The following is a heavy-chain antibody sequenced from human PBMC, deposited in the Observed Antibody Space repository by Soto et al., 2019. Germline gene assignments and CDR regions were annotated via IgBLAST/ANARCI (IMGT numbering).Heavy chain of an antibody. Sequence: PGESLKISCKGSGYSFTSYWIGWVRQMPGKGLEWMGIIYPGDSDTRYSPSFQGQVTISADKSISTAYLQWSSLKASDTAMYYCARSGYSSGWSQKGRVPYWSDRWGQGTLVTVSS. CDR1: GYSFTSYW. CDR2: IYPGDSDT. D-gene: IGHD6-19*01. V-gene: IGHV5-51*01. J-gene: IGHJ5*02. CDR3: ARSGYSSGWSQKGRVPYWSDR.